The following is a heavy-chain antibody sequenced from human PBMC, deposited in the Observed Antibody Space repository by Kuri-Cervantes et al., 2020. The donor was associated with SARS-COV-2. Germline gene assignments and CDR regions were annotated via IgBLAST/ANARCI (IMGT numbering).Heavy chain of an antibody. CDR3: ARRVASAQESNWFDP. Sequence: SGTLSLTCTVSSGSISSYYWSWIRQPPGKGLEWIGYIYYSGSTYYNPALKSRVTISVDTSKNQFSLKLSSVTAADTAVYYCARRVASAQESNWFDPWGQGTLVTVSS. J-gene: IGHJ5*02. CDR1: SGSISSYY. CDR2: IYYSGST. V-gene: IGHV4-59*08.